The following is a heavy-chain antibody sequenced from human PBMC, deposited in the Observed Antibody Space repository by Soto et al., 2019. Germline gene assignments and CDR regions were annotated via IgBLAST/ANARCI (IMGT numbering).Heavy chain of an antibody. CDR3: AKGASHAPFEK. V-gene: IGHV3-23*01. J-gene: IGHJ4*02. CDR2: ISGSGDKT. CDR1: GFAFNDFA. Sequence: EVHLLESGGDLVLPGGSLRLSCAAFGFAFNDFAMNWVRQAPGKAPEWISTISGSGDKTFHSDSVKGRFNISRDNSNNEMFVQMNRLRAEDTAMYYCAKGASHAPFEKWGRGTLVTVSS.